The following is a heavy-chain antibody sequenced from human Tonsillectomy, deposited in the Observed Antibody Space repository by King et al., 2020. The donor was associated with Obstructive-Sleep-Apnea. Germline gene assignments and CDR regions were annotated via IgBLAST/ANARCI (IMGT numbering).Heavy chain of an antibody. CDR3: STDQEDSSGYLDYYGMDV. Sequence: VQLVESGGGLVKPGGSLRLSCAASGFTSSSYAMNWVRQAPGKGLEWVSSISRSGSDKYYADSVKGRFTISRDNARNSLYLQMNSLRAEDTAVYYWSTDQEDSSGYLDYYGMDVWGQGTTVTVSS. CDR2: ISRSGSDK. V-gene: IGHV3-21*01. D-gene: IGHD3-22*01. J-gene: IGHJ6*02. CDR1: GFTSSSYA.